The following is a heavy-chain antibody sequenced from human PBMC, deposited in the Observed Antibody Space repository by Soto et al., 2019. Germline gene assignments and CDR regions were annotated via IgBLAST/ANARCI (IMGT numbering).Heavy chain of an antibody. CDR1: VFRFSTYA. CDR2: ITGNGGST. J-gene: IGHJ6*02. Sequence: GSLRLSCAASVFRFSTYAMIWVRQAPGKGLEWVSAITGNGGSTFYADPVKGRFTISRDNSRNTLYLQMNSLRAEDTAVYYCAKDQFSSGWYNDYYYGMNVWGQGTTVTVSS. V-gene: IGHV3-23*01. CDR3: AKDQFSSGWYNDYYYGMNV. D-gene: IGHD6-19*01.